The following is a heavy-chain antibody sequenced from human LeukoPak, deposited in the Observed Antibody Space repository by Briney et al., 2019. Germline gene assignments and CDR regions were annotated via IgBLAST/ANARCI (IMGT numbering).Heavy chain of an antibody. D-gene: IGHD2-2*02. CDR3: AKCEWDCSSTSCYIPYYFDY. J-gene: IGHJ4*02. Sequence: GGSLRLSCAASGFTFSSYAMSWVRQAPEKGLEWVSAISGSGGSTYYADSVKGRFTISRDNSKNTLYLQMNSLRAEDTAVYYCAKCEWDCSSTSCYIPYYFDYWGQGTLVTVSS. V-gene: IGHV3-23*01. CDR1: GFTFSSYA. CDR2: ISGSGGST.